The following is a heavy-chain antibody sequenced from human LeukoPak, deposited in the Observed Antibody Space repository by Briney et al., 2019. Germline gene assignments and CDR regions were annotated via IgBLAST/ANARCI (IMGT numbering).Heavy chain of an antibody. CDR3: AKTTRSFFIAAAGTDDY. Sequence: PGGSLRLSCAASGFTFSSYAMSWVRQAPGKGLEWVSAISGSGGSTYYADSVKGRFTISRDNSKNTLYLQMNSLRAEDTAVYYCAKTTRSFFIAAAGTDDYWGQGTLVTVSS. V-gene: IGHV3-23*01. CDR1: GFTFSSYA. CDR2: ISGSGGST. J-gene: IGHJ4*02. D-gene: IGHD6-13*01.